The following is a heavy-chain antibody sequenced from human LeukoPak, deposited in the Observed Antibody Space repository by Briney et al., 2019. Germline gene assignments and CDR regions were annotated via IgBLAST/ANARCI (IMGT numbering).Heavy chain of an antibody. CDR2: IYSGGST. J-gene: IGHJ4*02. Sequence: GSLRLSCAASGFTVSSNYMSWVRQAPGKGLEWVSVIYSGGSTYYADSVEGRFTISRDNSKNTLYLQMNSLRAEDTAVYYCASQGYDSSGYYSDYWGQGTLVTVSS. CDR1: GFTVSSNY. CDR3: ASQGYDSSGYYSDY. D-gene: IGHD3-22*01. V-gene: IGHV3-53*01.